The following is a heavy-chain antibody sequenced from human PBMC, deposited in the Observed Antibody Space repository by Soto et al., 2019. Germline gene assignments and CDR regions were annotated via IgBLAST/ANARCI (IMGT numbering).Heavy chain of an antibody. J-gene: IGHJ6*02. CDR3: ARGELVEYCSCGSCYSLVSSHGMDV. Sequence: ASVKVSCKASGYTFTSYDINWVRQATGQGLEWMGWMNPNSGNTGYAQKFQCRVTRASNTSIGTADMELRRLRSEDTAVYYCARGELVEYCSCGSCYSLVSSHGMDVWGQGTTDTV. CDR1: GYTFTSYD. V-gene: IGHV1-8*01. D-gene: IGHD2-15*01. CDR2: MNPNSGNT.